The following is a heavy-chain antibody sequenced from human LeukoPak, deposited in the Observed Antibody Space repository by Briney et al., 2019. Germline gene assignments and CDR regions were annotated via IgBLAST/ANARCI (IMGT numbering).Heavy chain of an antibody. CDR1: GLTFNVYA. D-gene: IGHD1-26*01. J-gene: IGHJ4*02. CDR2: ISGSRDFI. CDR3: VRALVGAAFDT. Sequence: PGGSLRLSCAASGLTFNVYAMHWVRQVPGKGPEWISSISGSRDFIYYADSVKGRFTISRDSAKNSLYLDMNSLRVEDTAVYFCVRALVGAAFDTWGQGALVTVSS. V-gene: IGHV3-21*06.